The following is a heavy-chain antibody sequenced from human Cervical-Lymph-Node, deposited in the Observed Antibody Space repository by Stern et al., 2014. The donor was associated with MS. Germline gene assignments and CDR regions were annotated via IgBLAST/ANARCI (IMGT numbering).Heavy chain of an antibody. V-gene: IGHV3-33*01. CDR3: ARDGARLMGSSGYYYYYYGMDV. Sequence: VQLVESGGGVVQPGRSLRLSCAASGFTFSSYGMHWVRQAPGKGLEWVAVIWYDGSNKYNADSVKGRFTISRDNSKNTLYLQMNSLRAEDTAVYYCARDGARLMGSSGYYYYYYGMDVGGQGTTVTVSS. CDR2: IWYDGSNK. CDR1: GFTFSSYG. D-gene: IGHD3-22*01. J-gene: IGHJ6*02.